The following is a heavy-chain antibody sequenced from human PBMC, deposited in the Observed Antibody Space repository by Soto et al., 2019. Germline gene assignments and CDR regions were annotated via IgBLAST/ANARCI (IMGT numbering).Heavy chain of an antibody. CDR1: GYSFSSYG. D-gene: IGHD2-2*01. J-gene: IGHJ3*01. CDR3: ARDDASSSRARAFDL. V-gene: IGHV1-18*01. CDR2: ISGYNGDT. Sequence: QVQLVQSGAEVKKPGASVKVSCKASGYSFSSYGISWVRQAPGQGLEWMGWISGYNGDTSYAQKIQGRVTMTTDRSTSTVSMELRTLRSDDTAVYYCARDDASSSRARAFDLWGQGTMVTVSS.